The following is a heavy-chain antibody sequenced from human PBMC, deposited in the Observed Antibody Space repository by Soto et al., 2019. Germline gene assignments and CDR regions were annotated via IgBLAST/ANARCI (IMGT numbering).Heavy chain of an antibody. V-gene: IGHV3-30-3*01. CDR2: ISYDGSNK. CDR1: GFTFSSYA. Sequence: GGSLRLSCAASGFTFSSYAMHWVRQAPGKGLEWVAVISYDGSNKYYADSVKGRFTISRDNSKNTLYLQMNSLRAEDTAVYYCARAYSGYDWGSFDYWGQGTLVTVSS. D-gene: IGHD5-12*01. J-gene: IGHJ4*02. CDR3: ARAYSGYDWGSFDY.